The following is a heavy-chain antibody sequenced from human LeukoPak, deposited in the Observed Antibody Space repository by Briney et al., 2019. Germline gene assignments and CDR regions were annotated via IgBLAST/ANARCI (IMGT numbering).Heavy chain of an antibody. J-gene: IGHJ4*02. CDR3: ARGYCGGDCYSVALDY. V-gene: IGHV1-3*01. CDR2: INAGNGNT. Sequence: ASVKVSCKASGYTFTSYAMHWVRQAPGQGLEWMGWINAGNGNTKYSQKFQGRVTITRDTSASTAYMVLSSLRSEDTAVYYCARGYCGGDCYSVALDYWGQGTLVTVSS. D-gene: IGHD2-21*02. CDR1: GYTFTSYA.